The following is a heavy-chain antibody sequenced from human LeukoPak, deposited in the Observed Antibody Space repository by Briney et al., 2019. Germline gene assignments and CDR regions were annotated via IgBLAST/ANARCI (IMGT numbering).Heavy chain of an antibody. J-gene: IGHJ4*02. CDR2: INPNSGGT. Sequence: ASVKVSCKASGYTFTGYYMHWVRQAPGQGLEWMGWINPNSGGTNYAQKFQGRVTMTRDTSISTAYMELSRLRSDDTAVYYCARAVAVAGQNDYWGQGTLVTVSS. D-gene: IGHD6-19*01. CDR3: ARAVAVAGQNDY. CDR1: GYTFTGYY. V-gene: IGHV1-2*02.